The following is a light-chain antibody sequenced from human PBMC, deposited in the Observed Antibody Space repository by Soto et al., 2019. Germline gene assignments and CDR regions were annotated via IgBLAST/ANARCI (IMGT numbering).Light chain of an antibody. J-gene: IGLJ1*01. CDR3: QSYDASLSGYV. CDR2: GKN. V-gene: IGLV1-40*01. CDR1: SSNIGGGYD. Sequence: VLTQPPSVSEAPGQRVTISCTGSSSNIGGGYDVHWFQQLPGTAPKLLFYGKNNRPSGVPDRFSGSTSGTSASLAITGLQTEDEAIYYCQSYDASLSGYVFGTGTKVTV.